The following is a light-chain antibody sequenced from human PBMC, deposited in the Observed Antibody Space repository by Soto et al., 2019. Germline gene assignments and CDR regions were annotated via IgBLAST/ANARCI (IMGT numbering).Light chain of an antibody. CDR2: KAS. Sequence: DFQMTQSPSTLSASVGDRVTITSRASQTISGWLAWYQQKPGKAPKLLIYKASSLESGVPSRFSGSGSGTEFTLTISSLQPDDFATYYCQQYNSYRTFGQGTKVEI. CDR3: QQYNSYRT. J-gene: IGKJ1*01. V-gene: IGKV1-5*03. CDR1: QTISGW.